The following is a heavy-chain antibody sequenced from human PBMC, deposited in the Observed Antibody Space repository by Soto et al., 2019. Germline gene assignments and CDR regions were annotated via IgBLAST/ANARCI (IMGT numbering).Heavy chain of an antibody. Sequence: GESLKISCKGSGYSFTNYWIGWVRQMPGKGLEWMGVIYPGDSDTRYSPSFQGQVTISADKSINTAYMQWSSLKASDTAMYYCARRQLVTPYWEYWGQGTLVTVSS. CDR3: ARRQLVTPYWEY. CDR1: GYSFTNYW. D-gene: IGHD2-8*02. CDR2: IYPGDSDT. J-gene: IGHJ4*02. V-gene: IGHV5-51*01.